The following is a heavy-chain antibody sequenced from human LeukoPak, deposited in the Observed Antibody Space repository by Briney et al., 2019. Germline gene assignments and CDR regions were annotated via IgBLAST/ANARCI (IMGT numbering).Heavy chain of an antibody. V-gene: IGHV3-23*01. J-gene: IGHJ4*02. Sequence: GESLKISCAASGFTFNNYAMTWVRQAPGKGLEWVSGISGSGDRTYYADSVKGRFTISRDNSKNTLYLQMNSLRAEDTAVYYCAKLRYSGYDYSGYFDYWGQGTLVTVSS. D-gene: IGHD5-12*01. CDR1: GFTFNNYA. CDR3: AKLRYSGYDYSGYFDY. CDR2: ISGSGDRT.